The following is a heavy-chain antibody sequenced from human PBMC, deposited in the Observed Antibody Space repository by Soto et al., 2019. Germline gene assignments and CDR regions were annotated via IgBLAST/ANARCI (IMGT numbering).Heavy chain of an antibody. CDR2: IHYGGTT. D-gene: IGHD3-3*01. Sequence: LETLSLTCTVSGDSFSSPHYYWGWIRQPPGKGLEWIGHIHYGGTTYYNPSLKSRVSISKDTSKNLYLQMNSLRAEYTAVYYCARVKVKSGYRYWGQGTLVTVSS. V-gene: IGHV4-39*02. CDR1: GDSFSSPHYY. J-gene: IGHJ4*02. CDR3: ARVKVKSGYRY.